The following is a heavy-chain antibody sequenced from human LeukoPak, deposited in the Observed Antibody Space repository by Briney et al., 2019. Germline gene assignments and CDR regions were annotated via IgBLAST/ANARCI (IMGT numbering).Heavy chain of an antibody. J-gene: IGHJ4*02. V-gene: IGHV3-23*01. CDR1: GFTFSSYA. Sequence: GGSLRLSCAASGFTFSSYAMTWVRQAPGKGLQWVSIIGGSGDSIYYADSVKGRFTIPRDNSQNTLYLQMNSLSAEDTAVYYCAKGHSGSYSPLFHYWGQGTLVTVSS. CDR3: AKGHSGSYSPLFHY. CDR2: IGGSGDSI. D-gene: IGHD3-10*01.